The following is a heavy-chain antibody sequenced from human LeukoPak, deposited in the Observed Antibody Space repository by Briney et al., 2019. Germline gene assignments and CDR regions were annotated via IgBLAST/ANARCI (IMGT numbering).Heavy chain of an antibody. CDR2: IDHSGST. J-gene: IGHJ4*02. V-gene: IGHV4-38-2*02. CDR3: ARDLFRNGEFDS. Sequence: SETLSLTCTVSGYPISSGYYWGWIRQPPGKGLEWLGNIDHSGSTYYNPSLKSRVTISVDTSKNEFALILSSVTAADTAVYYCARDLFRNGEFDSWGQGILVTVSS. D-gene: IGHD1-14*01. CDR1: GYPISSGYY.